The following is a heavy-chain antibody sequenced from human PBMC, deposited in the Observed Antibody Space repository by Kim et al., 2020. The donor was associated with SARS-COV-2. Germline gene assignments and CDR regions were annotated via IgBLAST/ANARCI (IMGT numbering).Heavy chain of an antibody. Sequence: GGSLRLSCAASGFTFSSYAMSWVRQAPGKGLEWVSAISGSGGSTYYADSVKGRFTISRDNSKNTLYLQMNSLRAEDTAVYYCAKDFLELLSLLNSSSPHYDYYFHYSDVWGQGTTVTVSS. CDR2: ISGSGGST. J-gene: IGHJ6*02. V-gene: IGHV3-23*01. CDR1: GFTFSSYA. D-gene: IGHD6-6*01. CDR3: AKDFLELLSLLNSSSPHYDYYFHYSDV.